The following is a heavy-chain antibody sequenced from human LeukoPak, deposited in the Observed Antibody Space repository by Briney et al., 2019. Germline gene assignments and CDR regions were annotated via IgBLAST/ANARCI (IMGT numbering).Heavy chain of an antibody. Sequence: VASVKVSCKASGGTFSSYAISWVRQAPGQGLEWMGGIIPIFGTANYAQKFQGRVTITADESTSTAYMELSSVRSEDTAVYYCGRWGRENCFDPWGQGTLVTVSS. V-gene: IGHV1-69*01. D-gene: IGHD3-16*01. CDR3: GRWGRENCFDP. CDR1: GGTFSSYA. J-gene: IGHJ5*02. CDR2: IIPIFGTA.